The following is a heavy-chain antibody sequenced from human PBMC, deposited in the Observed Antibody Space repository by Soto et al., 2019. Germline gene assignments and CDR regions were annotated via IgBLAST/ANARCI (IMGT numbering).Heavy chain of an antibody. CDR2: IKQDGSEK. CDR1: GFTFSSYW. D-gene: IGHD5-12*01. J-gene: IGHJ4*02. Sequence: GVLRLSCAASGFTFSSYWMSWVRQAPGKGLEWVANIKQDGSEKYYVDSVKGRFTISRDNAKNSLYLQMNSLRAEDTAVYYCARDLPPVGEWLRLLPNFDYWGQGTLVTVSS. CDR3: ARDLPPVGEWLRLLPNFDY. V-gene: IGHV3-7*01.